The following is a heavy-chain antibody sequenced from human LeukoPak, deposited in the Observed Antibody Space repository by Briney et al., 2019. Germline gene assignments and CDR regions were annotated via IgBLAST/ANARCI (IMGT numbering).Heavy chain of an antibody. J-gene: IGHJ4*02. CDR3: ARDSGYVRY. CDR1: GFTFSSYW. V-gene: IGHV3-7*01. D-gene: IGHD5-12*01. Sequence: GGSLRLSCAASGFTFSSYWMSWVRQAPGKGLEWVANIKKDGSEKQYVDSVKGRFTISRANAKNSLYLQMNSLRAEDTAVYYCARDSGYVRYWGQGTLVTVSS. CDR2: IKKDGSEK.